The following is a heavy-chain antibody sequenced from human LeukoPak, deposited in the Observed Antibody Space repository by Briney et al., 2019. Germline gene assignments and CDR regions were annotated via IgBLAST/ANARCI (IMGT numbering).Heavy chain of an antibody. J-gene: IGHJ4*02. CDR3: ARADRSDWYFGY. CDR2: INPHSDGT. V-gene: IGHV1-2*02. Sequence: ASVKVSCKTSGFTFTGYYMHWVRQAPGQGLEWMGWINPHSDGTNYAQKFQGRITLTRDTSITTAYMEPRGLRYDDTAVYYCARADRSDWYFGYWGQGTLVTVSS. CDR1: GFTFTGYY. D-gene: IGHD3-22*01.